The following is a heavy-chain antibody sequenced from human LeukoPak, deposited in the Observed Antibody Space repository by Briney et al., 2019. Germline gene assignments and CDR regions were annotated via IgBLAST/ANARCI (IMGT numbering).Heavy chain of an antibody. CDR2: INTYNGNA. V-gene: IGHV7-4-1*02. Sequence: ASVKVSCKASGYTFTSYTMSWVRQAPGQGLEWLGWINTYNGNATYARGFTGRLVFSLDTSVSTAYLQISSLKASDTAMYYCARFGTLGVGASSWNAFDIWGQGTMVTVSS. D-gene: IGHD1-26*01. CDR1: GYTFTSYT. CDR3: ARFGTLGVGASSWNAFDI. J-gene: IGHJ3*02.